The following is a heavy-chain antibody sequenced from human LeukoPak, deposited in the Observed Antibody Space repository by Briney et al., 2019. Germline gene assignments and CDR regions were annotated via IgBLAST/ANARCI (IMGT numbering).Heavy chain of an antibody. CDR2: ISAYNGNT. V-gene: IGHV1-18*01. D-gene: IGHD1-26*01. CDR1: GYTFTSYG. CDR3: ARDRGGSYFDY. J-gene: IGHJ4*02. Sequence: ASVKVSCKASGYTFTSYGISWVRQAPGQGLEWMGWISAYNGNTNYAQKLQGRVTLTTDTSTSTAYTELRSLISDDTAVYYSARDRGGSYFDYWGQGTLVTVSS.